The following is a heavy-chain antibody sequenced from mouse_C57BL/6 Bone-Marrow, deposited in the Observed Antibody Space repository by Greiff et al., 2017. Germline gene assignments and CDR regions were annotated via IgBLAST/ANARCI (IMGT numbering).Heavy chain of an antibody. CDR3: ARPYDYGSSYDGYFDV. CDR1: GFTFSSYT. J-gene: IGHJ1*03. V-gene: IGHV5-9*01. CDR2: ISGGGGHT. D-gene: IGHD1-1*01. Sequence: DVQLQESGGGLVKPGGSLKLSCAASGFTFSSYTMSWVRQTPEKRLEWVATISGGGGHTYYPDSVKGRFTISRDNAKHTLYLQMSSLRSEDTALYYCARPYDYGSSYDGYFDVWGTGTTVTVSS.